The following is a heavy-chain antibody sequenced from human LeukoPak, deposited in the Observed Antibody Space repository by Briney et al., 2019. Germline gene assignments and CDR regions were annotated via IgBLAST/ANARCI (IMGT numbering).Heavy chain of an antibody. D-gene: IGHD2-15*01. J-gene: IGHJ4*02. Sequence: RGGSLRLSCAASGFTFSRHWMSWVRQAPGKGLEWVANIKEDGREKKYVDSVKDRFTISRDNTKNLVYLQMSGLRVDDTAIYYCARDKEGGSNDHWGQGTLVTVSS. CDR3: ARDKEGGSNDH. V-gene: IGHV3-7*01. CDR2: IKEDGREK. CDR1: GFTFSRHW.